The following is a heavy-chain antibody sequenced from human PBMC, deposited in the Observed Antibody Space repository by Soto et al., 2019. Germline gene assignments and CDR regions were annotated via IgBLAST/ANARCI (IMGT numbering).Heavy chain of an antibody. Sequence: QVQLQGSGPGLVRPSQPLSLICIFSGGPLGRGAVGSYWTWIRHHPGTGLEGIGSIYNSGPTYYNPPLKSLPTISMDWSVNQFSLDLTSVTAADTAIYFGASGHDAYKVRYWGQVTLVNVS. V-gene: IGHV4-31*01. J-gene: IGHJ4*02. CDR2: IYNSGPT. CDR1: GGPLGRGAVGSY. D-gene: IGHD1-1*01. CDR3: ASGHDAYKVRY.